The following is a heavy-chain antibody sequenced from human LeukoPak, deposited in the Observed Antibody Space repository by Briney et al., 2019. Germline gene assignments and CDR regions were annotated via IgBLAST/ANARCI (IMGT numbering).Heavy chain of an antibody. CDR3: ARHLITMIFRGEMDY. J-gene: IGHJ4*02. CDR2: IYYSGST. D-gene: IGHD3-22*01. V-gene: IGHV4-39*01. CDR1: GGSISSSSYY. Sequence: TSETLSLTCTVSGGSISSSSYYWGWIRQPPGKGLEWIGSIYYSGSTYYNPSLKSRVTISVDTSKNQFSLKLSSVTAADTAVYYCARHLITMIFRGEMDYWGQGTLVTVSS.